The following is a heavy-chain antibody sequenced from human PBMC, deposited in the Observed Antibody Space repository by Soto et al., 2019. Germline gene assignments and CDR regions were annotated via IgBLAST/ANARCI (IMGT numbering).Heavy chain of an antibody. Sequence: SETLSLTCTVSGGSISSSNYYWDWIRQPPGKGLEWIGSIYYSGSTYYNPSLKSRVTISVDTSKNQFSLKLSSVTAVDKDVYYCARIRARRHDDSWGQGTLVTVSS. J-gene: IGHJ4*02. D-gene: IGHD1-1*01. CDR1: GGSISSSNYY. CDR3: ARIRARRHDDS. V-gene: IGHV4-39*01. CDR2: IYYSGST.